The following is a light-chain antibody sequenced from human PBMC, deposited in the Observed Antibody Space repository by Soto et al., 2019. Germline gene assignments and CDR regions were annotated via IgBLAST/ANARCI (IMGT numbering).Light chain of an antibody. Sequence: QSALTQPASVSGSPGQSITISCTATNSDVENYKLVSWYQQHPGKAPKLLVYEGTQGPSGVYNRFSGSRSGNTASLTISGLQAEDEADYYCCSYAISSTVEFGGGTTLTVL. J-gene: IGLJ3*02. CDR3: CSYAISSTVE. CDR2: EGT. CDR1: NSDVENYKL. V-gene: IGLV2-23*03.